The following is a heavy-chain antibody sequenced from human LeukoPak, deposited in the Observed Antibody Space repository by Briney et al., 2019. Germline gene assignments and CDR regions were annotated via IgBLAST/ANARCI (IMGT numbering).Heavy chain of an antibody. D-gene: IGHD2-15*01. CDR1: GFTFGSYA. Sequence: PGGSLRLSCAASGFTFGSYAMSWVRQAPGKGLEWVSAISGSGGSTYYADSVKGRFTISRDNSKNTLYLQMNSLRAEDTAVYYCAKGRWPAYYFDYWGQGTLVTVSS. CDR3: AKGRWPAYYFDY. CDR2: ISGSGGST. V-gene: IGHV3-23*01. J-gene: IGHJ4*02.